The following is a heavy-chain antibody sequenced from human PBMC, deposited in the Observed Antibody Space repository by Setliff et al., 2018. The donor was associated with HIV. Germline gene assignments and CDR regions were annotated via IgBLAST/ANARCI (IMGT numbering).Heavy chain of an antibody. CDR2: IFYSGST. J-gene: IGHJ4*02. Sequence: SDTLSLTCTVSGGSISTYYWSWIRQPPGKGLEWIGYIFYSGSTNYNPSLKSRVTISVDTSKNQFSLKLSSVTAADTAVYYCARTQQTYYYDSSGYYFDYWGQGTLVTVS. CDR1: GGSISTYY. D-gene: IGHD3-22*01. V-gene: IGHV4-59*08. CDR3: ARTQQTYYYDSSGYYFDY.